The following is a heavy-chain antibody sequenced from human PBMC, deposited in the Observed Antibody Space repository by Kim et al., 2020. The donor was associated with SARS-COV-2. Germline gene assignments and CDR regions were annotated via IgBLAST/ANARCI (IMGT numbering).Heavy chain of an antibody. J-gene: IGHJ4*02. CDR3: ARETRGAAGTGDY. V-gene: IGHV7-4-1*02. Sequence: YAQGFTGRFVFSLDTAASTAYLQISSLKAEDTAVYYCARETRGAAGTGDYWGQGTLVTVSS. D-gene: IGHD6-13*01.